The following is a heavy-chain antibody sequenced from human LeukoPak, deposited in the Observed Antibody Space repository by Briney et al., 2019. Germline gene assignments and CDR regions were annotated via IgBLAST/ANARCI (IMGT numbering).Heavy chain of an antibody. Sequence: SVKVSCKASGGTFSSYIIKWVRQAPGQGLELMGGIIPMFGTTIYAQKFQGRGTITADKSTSTAYMELSSLRSEDTAVYYCARGYPSTLYKADYVHPYYLDYWGQGTLVTVSS. CDR3: ARGYPSTLYKADYVHPYYLDY. CDR1: GGTFSSYI. V-gene: IGHV1-69*06. J-gene: IGHJ4*02. CDR2: IIPMFGTT. D-gene: IGHD4-17*01.